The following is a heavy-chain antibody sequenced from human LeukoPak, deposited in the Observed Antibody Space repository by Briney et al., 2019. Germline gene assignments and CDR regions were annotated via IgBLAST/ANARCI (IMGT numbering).Heavy chain of an antibody. J-gene: IGHJ4*02. CDR1: GFTFKSYA. CDR2: INTNGANT. CDR3: VKGLDYSSSQMDS. V-gene: IGHV3-64*05. D-gene: IGHD6-6*01. Sequence: GGSLRLSCSASGFTFKSYAMHWVRQAPGKGLEYVSSINTNGANTYYADSVKGRFTIARDNCRNKVYVQMNSLTPEDTAVYYCVKGLDYSSSQMDSWGQGTLVTVSS.